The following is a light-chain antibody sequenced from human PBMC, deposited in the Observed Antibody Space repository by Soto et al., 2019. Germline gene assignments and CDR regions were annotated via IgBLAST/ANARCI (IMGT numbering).Light chain of an antibody. CDR1: QSVLYSSNNKNH. Sequence: DIMMTQSPDSLAVSLGERAAINCKSSQSVLYSSNNKNHLAWYQQKPGQPPKLLIYWASTRQSGVPDRFSGSGSGTDFTLTISSLQAEDVAVYYCQQYNNWPRATFGGGTKVETK. CDR3: QQYNNWPRAT. J-gene: IGKJ4*01. CDR2: WAS. V-gene: IGKV4-1*01.